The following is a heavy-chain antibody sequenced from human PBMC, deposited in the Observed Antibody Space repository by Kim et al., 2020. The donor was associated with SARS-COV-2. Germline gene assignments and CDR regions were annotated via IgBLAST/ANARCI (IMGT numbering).Heavy chain of an antibody. J-gene: IGHJ3*02. CDR3: ARGSEGAFDI. Sequence: VSVKVSCKASGYTFTNKDINWVRQAPGQGLEWMGWMSPYSGHTGYAQKVQGRVTMTRNTSIATAYMELSSLRSDDTAVYYCARGSEGAFDIWGQGTVVTV. CDR2: MSPYSGHT. CDR1: GYTFTNKD. V-gene: IGHV1-8*01.